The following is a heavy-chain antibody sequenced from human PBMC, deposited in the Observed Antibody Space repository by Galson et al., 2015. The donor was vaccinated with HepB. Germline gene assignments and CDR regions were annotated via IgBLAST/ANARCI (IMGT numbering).Heavy chain of an antibody. J-gene: IGHJ3*01. CDR3: ARKGPPRDAFDV. V-gene: IGHV3-23*01. CDR1: GFTFSNFA. CDR2: ISTGGDRT. Sequence: SLRLSCAVSGFTFSNFAMSWVRQSPGRGLEWVSTISTGGDRTCYADSVKGQFTISRDNSKNTLFLQMNSLRAEDSALYYCARKGPPRDAFDVWGRGTVVTVSS.